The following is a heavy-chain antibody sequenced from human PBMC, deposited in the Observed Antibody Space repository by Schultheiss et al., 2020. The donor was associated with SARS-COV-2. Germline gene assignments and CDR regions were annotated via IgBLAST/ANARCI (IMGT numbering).Heavy chain of an antibody. CDR1: GFTVSSNY. CDR2: ISSSSSYI. J-gene: IGHJ4*02. V-gene: IGHV3-21*01. CDR3: ARGSRIQLWLGDY. Sequence: GESLKISCAAYGFTVSSNYMRWVRQAPGKGLEWVSSISSSSSYIYYADSVKGRFTISRDNAKNSLYLQMNSLRAEDTAVYYCARGSRIQLWLGDYWGQGTLVTVSS. D-gene: IGHD5-18*01.